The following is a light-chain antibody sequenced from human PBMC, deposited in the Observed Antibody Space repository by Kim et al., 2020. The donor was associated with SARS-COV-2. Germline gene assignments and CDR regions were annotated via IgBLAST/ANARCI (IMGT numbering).Light chain of an antibody. CDR2: AAS. CDR3: QQSYSTFPYS. CDR1: QSISSY. Sequence: ASGGGRVTITCRASQSISSYLNWYQQKPGKAPKLLIYAASSLQSGVPSRFSGSGSGTDFTLTISSLQPEDFATYYCQQSYSTFPYSFGQGTKLEI. J-gene: IGKJ2*03. V-gene: IGKV1-39*01.